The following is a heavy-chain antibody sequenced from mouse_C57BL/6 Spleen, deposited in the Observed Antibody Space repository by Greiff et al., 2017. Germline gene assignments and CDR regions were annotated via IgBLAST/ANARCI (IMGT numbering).Heavy chain of an antibody. CDR1: GYTFTSYW. V-gene: IGHV1-55*01. J-gene: IGHJ2*01. CDR3: AKKNGYDGDDY. D-gene: IGHD2-2*01. Sequence: QVQLQQPGAELVKPGASVKMSCKASGYTFTSYWITWVKQRPGQGLEWIGDIYPGSGSTNYNEKFKSKATRTVDTSSSTAYMQLSSLTSEDSAVXYCAKKNGYDGDDYWGQGTTLTVSS. CDR2: IYPGSGST.